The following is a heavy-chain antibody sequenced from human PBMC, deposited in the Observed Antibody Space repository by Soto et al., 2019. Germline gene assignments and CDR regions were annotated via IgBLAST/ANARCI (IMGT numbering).Heavy chain of an antibody. Sequence: PGEALKSSYEASGYSFSFYWMGWVRQMPGKGLEWMAIMYPHDSDIRYTPSSGAHVTISADKSTSTASLQWSSLKASDTAMYYCATAYVYDFENSNYYRDVFAICGQGTLVTVSS. CDR1: GYSFSFYW. D-gene: IGHD3-22*01. J-gene: IGHJ3*02. V-gene: IGHV5-51*01. CDR3: ATAYVYDFENSNYYRDVFAI. CDR2: MYPHDSDI.